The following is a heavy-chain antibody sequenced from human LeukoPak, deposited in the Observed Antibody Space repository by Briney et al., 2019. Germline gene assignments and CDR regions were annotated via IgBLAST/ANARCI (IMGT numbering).Heavy chain of an antibody. CDR1: GFTFSSYA. V-gene: IGHV3-23*01. CDR3: AKDQGYSSSYYDWHYFDY. Sequence: GGSLRLSCAASGFTFSSYAMSWVRQAPGKGLEWVSAISGSGGSTYYADSVKGRFTISRDNSKNTLYLQMNSLRAEDTAVYYCAKDQGYSSSYYDWHYFDYWGQGTLVTVSS. D-gene: IGHD6-6*01. CDR2: ISGSGGST. J-gene: IGHJ4*02.